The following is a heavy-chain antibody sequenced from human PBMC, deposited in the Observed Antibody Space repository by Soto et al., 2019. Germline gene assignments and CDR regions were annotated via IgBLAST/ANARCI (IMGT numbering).Heavy chain of an antibody. CDR3: AKDRSITIFGVVTNKPDY. D-gene: IGHD3-3*01. J-gene: IGHJ4*02. CDR1: GFTFSSYA. V-gene: IGHV3-23*01. Sequence: GGSLRLSCAASGFTFSSYAMSWVRQAPGKGLEWVSAISGSGGSTYYADSVKGRFTISRDNSKNTLYLQMNSLRAEDTAVYYCAKDRSITIFGVVTNKPDYWGQGTLVTVSS. CDR2: ISGSGGST.